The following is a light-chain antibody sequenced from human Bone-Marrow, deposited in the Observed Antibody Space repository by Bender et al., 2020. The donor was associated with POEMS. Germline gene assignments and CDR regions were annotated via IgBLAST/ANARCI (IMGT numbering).Light chain of an antibody. V-gene: IGLV2-14*01. CDR2: EVT. J-gene: IGLJ3*02. CDR3: CSYAGSFTWV. Sequence: QSALTQPASVSGSPGQSITISCTGTSSDIGFYNYVSWYQQYPGRAPKLIIFEVTNRPSGVSNRFSGSKSGNTASLTISGLQAEDEAEYYCCSYAGSFTWVFGGGTKLTVL. CDR1: SSDIGFYNY.